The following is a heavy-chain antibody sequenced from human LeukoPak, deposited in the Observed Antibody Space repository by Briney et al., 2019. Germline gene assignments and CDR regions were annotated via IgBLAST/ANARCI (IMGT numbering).Heavy chain of an antibody. CDR3: AREATWGQWYFDL. V-gene: IGHV3-30*03. D-gene: IGHD6-19*01. CDR2: IAADGGVK. Sequence: GGSLRLSCAASGFTFHDHGKDWVRQAPGKGLEWVAVIAADGGVKHYADFVKGRFSLSRDNSKNTLFLQMNSLTVEDTAVYYCAREATWGQWYFDLWGQGAPVTVSS. CDR1: GFTFHDHG. J-gene: IGHJ4*02.